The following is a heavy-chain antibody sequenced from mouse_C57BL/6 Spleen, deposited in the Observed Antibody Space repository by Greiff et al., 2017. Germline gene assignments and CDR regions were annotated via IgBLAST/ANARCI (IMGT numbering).Heavy chain of an antibody. Sequence: QVQLQQSGPELVKPGASVKISCKASGYAFSSSWMNWVKQRPGKGLEWIGRIYPGDGDTNYNGKFKGKATLTADKSSSTAYMQLSSLTSEDSAVYFGARDYGSSYEYFDVWGTGTTVTVSS. CDR3: ARDYGSSYEYFDV. CDR1: GYAFSSSW. J-gene: IGHJ1*03. V-gene: IGHV1-82*01. CDR2: IYPGDGDT. D-gene: IGHD1-1*01.